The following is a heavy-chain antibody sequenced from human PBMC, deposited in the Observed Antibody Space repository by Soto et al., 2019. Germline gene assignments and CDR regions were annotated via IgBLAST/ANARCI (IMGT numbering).Heavy chain of an antibody. J-gene: IGHJ6*02. CDR2: IIPTFGTG. Sequence: QVLLVQSGPEVKKPGSSVKVSCKASGGTFNNYAINWVRQAPGKGLAWMGGIIPTFGTGNHAQKFQGRVTITADASTTTAYMELNSLRSEDTAIYYCASVDGTLVRGGRSSPYEMDVWGQWTTVIVSS. D-gene: IGHD3-10*01. CDR1: GGTFNNYA. V-gene: IGHV1-69*01. CDR3: ASVDGTLVRGGRSSPYEMDV.